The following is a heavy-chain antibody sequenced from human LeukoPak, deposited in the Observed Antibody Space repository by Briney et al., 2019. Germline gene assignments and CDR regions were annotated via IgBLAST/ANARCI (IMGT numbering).Heavy chain of an antibody. CDR1: GFTFSNYW. J-gene: IGHJ4*02. V-gene: IGHV3-7*01. CDR2: IKQDGSEK. Sequence: QSGGSLRHSCAASGFTFSNYWMSWVRQAPGKGLEWVANIKQDGSEKYYVDSVKGRFTISRDNAKNSLYLQMNSLRAEDTAVYYCARVGYPYSSGYDPFDYWGQGTLVTVSS. D-gene: IGHD3-22*01. CDR3: ARVGYPYSSGYDPFDY.